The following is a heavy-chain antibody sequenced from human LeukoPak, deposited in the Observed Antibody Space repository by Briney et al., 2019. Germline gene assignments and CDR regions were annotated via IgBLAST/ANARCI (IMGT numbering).Heavy chain of an antibody. D-gene: IGHD6-19*01. CDR2: IGSNGGST. V-gene: IGHV3-64D*06. CDR1: GFSFSSYW. CDR3: VKDRSVTVAGMGRY. Sequence: PGGSLRLSCAASGFSFSSYWMHWVRQAPGKGLEYVSAIGSNGGSTYYADSVKGRFTISRDNSKSTLFLQMNSLRAEDTAVYYCVKDRSVTVAGMGRYWGQGTLVTVSS. J-gene: IGHJ4*02.